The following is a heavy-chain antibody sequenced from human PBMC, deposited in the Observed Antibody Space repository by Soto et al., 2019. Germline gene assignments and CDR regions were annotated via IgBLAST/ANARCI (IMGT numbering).Heavy chain of an antibody. V-gene: IGHV2-5*02. CDR1: GFSLSTSGVG. D-gene: IGHD3-16*02. J-gene: IGHJ4*02. CDR3: AHRGLGMITFGGVIDTFDY. Sequence: QITLKESGPTLVNPTQPLTLTCTFSGFSLSTSGVGVGWIRQPPGKALEWLALIYWDDDKRYSPSLKSRLTITKDTSKNQVVLTMTNMDPVDTATYYCAHRGLGMITFGGVIDTFDYWGQGTLVTVSS. CDR2: IYWDDDK.